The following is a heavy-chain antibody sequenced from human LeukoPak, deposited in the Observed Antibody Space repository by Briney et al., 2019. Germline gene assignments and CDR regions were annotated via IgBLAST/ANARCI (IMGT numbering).Heavy chain of an antibody. Sequence: GRSLRLSCAASGFTFSSYGMHWVRQAPGKGLEWMAVIWYDGSNKYYADSVKGRFTISRDNSKNTLYLQMNSLRAEDTAVYYCARQNYYDSSSSPFDYWGQGTLVTVPS. CDR2: IWYDGSNK. CDR1: GFTFSSYG. J-gene: IGHJ4*02. D-gene: IGHD3-22*01. CDR3: ARQNYYDSSSSPFDY. V-gene: IGHV3-33*01.